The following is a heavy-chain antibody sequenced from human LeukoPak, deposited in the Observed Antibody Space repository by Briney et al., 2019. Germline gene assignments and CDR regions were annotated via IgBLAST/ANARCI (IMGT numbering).Heavy chain of an antibody. Sequence: GGSLRPSCAASGFTFSSYEMNWVRQAPGKGLEWVSYISSSGSTIYYADSVKGRFTISRDNAKNSLYLQMNSLRAEDTAVYYCAREVGWYRYGAYYFDYWGQGTLVTVSS. CDR3: AREVGWYRYGAYYFDY. CDR1: GFTFSSYE. CDR2: ISSSGSTI. J-gene: IGHJ4*02. V-gene: IGHV3-48*03. D-gene: IGHD5-18*01.